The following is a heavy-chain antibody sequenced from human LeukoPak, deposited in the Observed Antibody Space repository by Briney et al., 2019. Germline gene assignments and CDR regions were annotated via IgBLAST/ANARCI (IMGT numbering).Heavy chain of an antibody. CDR2: IYHSGST. Sequence: SETLSLTCTVSGGSISSGSYYWSWIRQPPGKGLEWIGSIYHSGSTYYNPSLKSRVTISVDTSKNQFSLKLSSVTAADTAVYYCARERKILLEWLFPSGSWFDPWGQGTLVTVSS. CDR3: ARERKILLEWLFPSGSWFDP. CDR1: GGSISSGSYY. D-gene: IGHD3-3*01. V-gene: IGHV4-39*07. J-gene: IGHJ5*02.